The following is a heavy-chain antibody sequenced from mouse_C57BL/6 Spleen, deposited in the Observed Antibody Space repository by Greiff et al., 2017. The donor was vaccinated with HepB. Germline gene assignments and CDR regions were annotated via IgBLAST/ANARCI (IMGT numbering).Heavy chain of an antibody. CDR2: ISSGSSTI. CDR1: GFTFSDYG. D-gene: IGHD2-2*01. V-gene: IGHV5-17*01. Sequence: EVHLVESGGGLVKPGGSLKLSCAASGFTFSDYGMHWVRQAPEKGLEWVAYISSGSSTIYYADTVKGRFTISRDNAKNTLFLQMTSLRSEDTAMYYCARREDYGYSFAYWGQGTLVTVSA. CDR3: ARREDYGYSFAY. J-gene: IGHJ3*01.